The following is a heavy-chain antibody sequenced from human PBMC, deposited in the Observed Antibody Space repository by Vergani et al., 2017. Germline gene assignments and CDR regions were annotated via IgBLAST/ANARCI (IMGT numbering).Heavy chain of an antibody. Sequence: VQLVESGGGLVKPGGSLRLSCAASGFTFSSYSMNWVRQAPGKGLEWVSSISSSSSYIYYADSVKGRFTISRYNAKNSLYLQMNSLRAECTAVYYCARGTQWLVLYWGQGTLVTVSS. CDR3: ARGTQWLVLY. V-gene: IGHV3-21*01. CDR1: GFTFSSYS. J-gene: IGHJ4*02. CDR2: ISSSSSYI. D-gene: IGHD6-19*01.